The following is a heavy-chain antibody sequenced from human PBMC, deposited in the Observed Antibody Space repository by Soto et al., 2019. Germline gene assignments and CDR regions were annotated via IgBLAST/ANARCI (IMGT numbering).Heavy chain of an antibody. Sequence: SETLSLSCAVYGGSFSGYYWSWTRQPPGKGLEWIGEINHSGSTNYNPSLKSRVTISVDTSKNQFSLKLSSVTAADTAVYYCARGIAAALISLTPWGQGTLVTVSS. CDR3: ARGIAAALISLTP. D-gene: IGHD6-13*01. J-gene: IGHJ5*02. CDR1: GGSFSGYY. V-gene: IGHV4-34*01. CDR2: INHSGST.